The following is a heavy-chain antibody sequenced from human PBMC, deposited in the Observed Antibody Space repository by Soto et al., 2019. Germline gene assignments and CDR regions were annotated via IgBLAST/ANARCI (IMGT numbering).Heavy chain of an antibody. V-gene: IGHV1-3*01. Sequence: ASVNVSCKAAGYTLTSYAMHWVRQAPGQRLEWMGWINAGNGNTKYSQKFQGRVTITRDTSASTAYMELSSLRSEDTAVYYCAIDINDRRALSALVISGKAIMGTVS. CDR1: GYTLTSYA. J-gene: IGHJ3*02. CDR2: INAGNGNT. CDR3: AIDINDRRALSALVI. D-gene: IGHD3-22*01.